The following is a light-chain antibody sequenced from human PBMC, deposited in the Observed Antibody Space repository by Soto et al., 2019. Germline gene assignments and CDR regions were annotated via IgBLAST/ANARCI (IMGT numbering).Light chain of an antibody. Sequence: QSALTQAASESGSPGQSITISCTGTSSDVGGYNYVSWYQKHPGKVPKLMIFEFSRRPPGISDRFSGSKSGSTASLTISGLQAEDVADYYCCSITTTSTFVFGGGTKVAVL. CDR3: CSITTTSTFV. CDR2: EFS. CDR1: SSDVGGYNY. J-gene: IGLJ2*01. V-gene: IGLV2-14*03.